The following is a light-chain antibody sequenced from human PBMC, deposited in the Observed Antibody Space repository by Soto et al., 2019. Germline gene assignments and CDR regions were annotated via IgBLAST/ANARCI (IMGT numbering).Light chain of an antibody. CDR3: CSYAGSYTNWV. CDR1: SSDVGGYNY. Sequence: QSVLTQPRSVSGSPGQSVTISCTGTSSDVGGYNYVSWYQQHPGKAPKLMIYDVSKRPSGVPDRFSASKSGNTASLTISGLQAEDEADYYCCSYAGSYTNWVFGGGTQLTVL. CDR2: DVS. V-gene: IGLV2-11*01. J-gene: IGLJ3*02.